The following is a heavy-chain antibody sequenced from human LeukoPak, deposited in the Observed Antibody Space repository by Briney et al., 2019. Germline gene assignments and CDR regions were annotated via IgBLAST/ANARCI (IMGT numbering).Heavy chain of an antibody. J-gene: IGHJ4*02. CDR2: INHSGST. V-gene: IGHV4-34*01. D-gene: IGHD3-16*02. CDR1: GGSFSGYY. Sequence: SETLSLTCAVYGGSFSGYYWSWIRQPPGKGLEWVGEINHSGSTNYNPSLKSRVTISVDTSKNQFSLKLSSVTAADTAVYYCARGRELRLGELSLSEPPYWGQGTLVTVSS. CDR3: ARGRELRLGELSLSEPPY.